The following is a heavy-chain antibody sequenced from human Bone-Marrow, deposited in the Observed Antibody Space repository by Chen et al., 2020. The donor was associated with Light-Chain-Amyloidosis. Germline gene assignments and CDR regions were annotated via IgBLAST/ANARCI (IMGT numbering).Heavy chain of an antibody. J-gene: IGHJ6*02. V-gene: IGHV3-23*04. D-gene: IGHD3-10*01. Sequence: EVQVVESGGGLVQPGGSLRLSGAASGFTFSSYAMSWVRQAPGKGLEWVSSISGSGGNTYYADSVKGRFTLSRDNSKNTLSLQMNSLRAEDTAVYYCAKFLDRGSWYYYYGMDVWGQGTTVTVSS. CDR1: GFTFSSYA. CDR3: AKFLDRGSWYYYYGMDV. CDR2: ISGSGGNT.